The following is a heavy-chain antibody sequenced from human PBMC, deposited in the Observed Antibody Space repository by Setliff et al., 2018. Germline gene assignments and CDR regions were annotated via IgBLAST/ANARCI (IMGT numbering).Heavy chain of an antibody. CDR3: ARANDYSSGWYFYYYYMDV. J-gene: IGHJ6*03. D-gene: IGHD6-19*01. CDR2: IIPIFGTA. CDR1: GYTFTGYY. Sequence: GASVKVSCKASGYTFTGYYMHWVRQAPGQGLEWMGGIIPIFGTAKYAQKFQGRVTITADQSTRTAYMELRSLRSDDTAVYYCARANDYSSGWYFYYYYMDVWGKGTTVTVSS. V-gene: IGHV1-69*13.